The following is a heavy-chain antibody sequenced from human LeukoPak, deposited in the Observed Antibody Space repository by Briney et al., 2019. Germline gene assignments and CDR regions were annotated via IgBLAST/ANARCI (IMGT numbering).Heavy chain of an antibody. CDR3: ATDRGREYNDSRGGEAFDF. V-gene: IGHV1-24*01. Sequence: ASVKVSCKVSGYTLTELSMHWVRQAPGKGLEWMGGFDPEDGETIYAQKFQGRVTMTEDTSTDTAYMELSSLRSEDTAVYYCATDRGREYNDSRGGEAFDFWAKGQWSPSLQ. D-gene: IGHD3-22*01. CDR1: GYTLTELS. CDR2: FDPEDGET. J-gene: IGHJ3*01.